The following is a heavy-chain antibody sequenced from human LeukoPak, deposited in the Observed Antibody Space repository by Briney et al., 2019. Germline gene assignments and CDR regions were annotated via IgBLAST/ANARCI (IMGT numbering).Heavy chain of an antibody. V-gene: IGHV4-31*03. D-gene: IGHD6-13*01. CDR2: IYYSGST. J-gene: IGHJ3*02. CDR3: ARDGRIAADI. Sequence: SQTLSLTCTVSGGSISSGGYYWSWIRPHPGKGLEWIGYIYYSGSTYYNPSLKSRVTISVDTSKNQFSLKLSSVTAADTAVYYCARDGRIAADIWGQGTMVTVSS. CDR1: GGSISSGGYY.